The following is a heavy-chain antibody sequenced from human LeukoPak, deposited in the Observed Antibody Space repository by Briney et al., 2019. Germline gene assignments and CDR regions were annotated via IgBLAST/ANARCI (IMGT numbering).Heavy chain of an antibody. D-gene: IGHD3-16*01. Sequence: GGSLRLXCAASGFLFSSYWMSWVRQAPGKGLEWVANINYDGSEKHFVDSVRGRFTIPRDNAKNSLYLQMNSLRVEDTAIYYCARGGGLTDYWGQGTLVTVSS. V-gene: IGHV3-7*01. CDR1: GFLFSSYW. CDR3: ARGGGLTDY. CDR2: INYDGSEK. J-gene: IGHJ4*02.